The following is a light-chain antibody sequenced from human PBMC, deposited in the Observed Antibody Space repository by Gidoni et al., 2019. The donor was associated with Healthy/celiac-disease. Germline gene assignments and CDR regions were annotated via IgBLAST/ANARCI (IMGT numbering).Light chain of an antibody. CDR1: SSNIGSGYE. CDR3: QSYDSSLSGYV. CDR2: GNS. J-gene: IGLJ1*01. Sequence: QSVLPQPPSVSGAPGQRVTISCTGSSSNIGSGYEVHWYQQLPGTAPKLLIYGNSNRPSGVPDRFSGSKSGTSASLASTGLQAEDEADYYCQSYDSSLSGYVFGTGTKVTVL. V-gene: IGLV1-40*01.